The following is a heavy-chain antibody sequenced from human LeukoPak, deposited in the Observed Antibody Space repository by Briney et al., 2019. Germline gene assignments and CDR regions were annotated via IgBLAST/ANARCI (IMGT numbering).Heavy chain of an antibody. D-gene: IGHD2-15*01. CDR2: IYHSGST. V-gene: IGHV4-38-2*01. CDR1: GYSISSGYY. Sequence: SETLSLTCAVSGYSISSGYYWGWIRQPPGKGLEWIGSIYHSGSTHYNPSLKSRVTISVDTSKNQFSLKLSSVTAADTAVYYCARVVVAAWSWFAPWGQGTLATVSS. J-gene: IGHJ5*02. CDR3: ARVVVAAWSWFAP.